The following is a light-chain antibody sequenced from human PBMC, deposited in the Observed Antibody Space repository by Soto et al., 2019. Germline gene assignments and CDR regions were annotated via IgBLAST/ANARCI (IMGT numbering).Light chain of an antibody. V-gene: IGKV1-27*01. CDR2: AAS. J-gene: IGKJ1*01. Sequence: DIQMTQSPSSLSASVGDRVTITCRASQGISNYLAWYQQKPGKVPKLLIYAASTLQSGVPSRFSGSGSGTDFTLTIGSLQPEDVATYYCQKYNSAPPETFGQGTKVEIK. CDR1: QGISNY. CDR3: QKYNSAPPET.